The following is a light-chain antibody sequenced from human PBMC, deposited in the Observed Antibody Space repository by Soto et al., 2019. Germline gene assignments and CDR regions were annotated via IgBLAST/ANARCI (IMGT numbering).Light chain of an antibody. CDR2: SAS. CDR3: QQSYSTPWT. CDR1: QRSNTY. Sequence: DIQIPQSPSSLSASVGNRVTITCRASQRSNTYLNWYQQKPGKAPKLLIYSASSLQSGVPSRFSGSGSGTDFTLTISSLQPEDFATYYCQQSYSTPWTFGQGTKVEIK. J-gene: IGKJ1*01. V-gene: IGKV1-39*01.